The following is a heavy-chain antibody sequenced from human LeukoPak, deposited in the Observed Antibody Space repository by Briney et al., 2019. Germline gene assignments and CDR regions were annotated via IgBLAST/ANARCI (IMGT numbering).Heavy chain of an antibody. D-gene: IGHD6-19*01. J-gene: IGHJ4*02. CDR2: IYYSGST. V-gene: IGHV4-59*01. Sequence: SQTLSLTCTVSGGSISSYYWSWIRQPPGKGLEWIGYIYYSGSTNYNPSLKSRVTISVDTSKNQFSLKLTSVTAADTAVYYCARGGWYEDYWGQGTLVTVSS. CDR1: GGSISSYY. CDR3: ARGGWYEDY.